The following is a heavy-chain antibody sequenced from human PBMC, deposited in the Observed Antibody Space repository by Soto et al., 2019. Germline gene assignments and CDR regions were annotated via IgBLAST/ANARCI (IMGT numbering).Heavy chain of an antibody. Sequence: QGQLVQSGAEVKKPGSSVKVSCKASGGFYSIKTISWLRQAPGQGLEWMGRIIPLVHIINNAQKFKGRVAISADKSTSTAYMELSSLKYDDTDIYVCARERRRDDSNTFGALDVLGQGTMVTVSS. D-gene: IGHD3-22*01. J-gene: IGHJ3*01. V-gene: IGHV1-69*04. CDR3: ARERRRDDSNTFGALDV. CDR2: IIPLVHII. CDR1: GGFYSIKT.